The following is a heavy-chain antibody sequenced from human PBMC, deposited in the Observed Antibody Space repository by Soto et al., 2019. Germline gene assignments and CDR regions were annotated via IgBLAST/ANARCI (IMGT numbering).Heavy chain of an antibody. CDR1: GGSISSGDYY. Sequence: PSETLSLTCTVSGGSISSGDYYWSWIRQPPGKGLEWIGYIYYSGSTYYNPSLKSRVTISVDTSKNQFSLKLSSVTAADTAVYYCARVGQLAYNWFDPWGQGTLVTVSS. V-gene: IGHV4-30-4*01. CDR2: IYYSGST. J-gene: IGHJ5*02. D-gene: IGHD6-13*01. CDR3: ARVGQLAYNWFDP.